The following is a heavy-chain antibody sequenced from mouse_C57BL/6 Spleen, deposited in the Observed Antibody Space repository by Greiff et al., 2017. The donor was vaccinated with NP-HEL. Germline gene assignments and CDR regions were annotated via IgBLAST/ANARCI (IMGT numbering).Heavy chain of an antibody. Sequence: QVQLQQPGAELVMPGASVKLSCKASGYTFTSYWMHWVKQRPGQGLEWIGEIDPSDSYTNYNQKFKGKSTLTVDKSSSTAYMQLSSLTSEDSAVYYCARSLGSSGYVDYWGQGTTLTVSS. CDR3: ARSLGSSGYVDY. D-gene: IGHD3-2*02. V-gene: IGHV1-69*01. CDR1: GYTFTSYW. J-gene: IGHJ2*01. CDR2: IDPSDSYT.